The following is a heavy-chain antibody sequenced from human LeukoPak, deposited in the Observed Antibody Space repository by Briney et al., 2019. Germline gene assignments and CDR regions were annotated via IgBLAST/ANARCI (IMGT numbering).Heavy chain of an antibody. CDR3: ARRDISGWYYFDY. V-gene: IGHV5-51*01. D-gene: IGHD6-19*01. J-gene: IGHJ4*02. CDR2: IYPGDSDA. CDR1: GYSFTNHW. Sequence: PGESLKISCKGSGYSFTNHWIGWVRQMPGKGLEWMGIIYPGDSDARYSPSFQGQVTISADKSITTAYLQWSSLKASDSAMYYCARRDISGWYYFDYWGQGTLVTVSS.